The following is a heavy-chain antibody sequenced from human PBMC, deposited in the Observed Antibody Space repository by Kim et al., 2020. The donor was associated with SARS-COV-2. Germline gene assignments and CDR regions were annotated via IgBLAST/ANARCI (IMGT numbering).Heavy chain of an antibody. V-gene: IGHV4-34*01. CDR3: ASAGFEAIRMGAFDN. D-gene: IGHD3-10*01. J-gene: IGHJ4*02. CDR2: INHSGNT. Sequence: SETLSLTCAVFGGSFSGYYWTWIRQPPGKGLEWIGEINHSGNTNYNPSLKSRVTISVDTSKNQFSLKLNSVTAADTAVYYCASAGFEAIRMGAFDNWGQGTLVTVSS. CDR1: GGSFSGYY.